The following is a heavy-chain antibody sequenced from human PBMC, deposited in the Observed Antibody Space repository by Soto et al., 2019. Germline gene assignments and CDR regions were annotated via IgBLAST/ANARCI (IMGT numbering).Heavy chain of an antibody. CDR1: GFTFSRIA. CDR3: ARPTVGTFFHALDH. V-gene: IGHV3-30-3*01. CDR2: ISSDGSSK. Sequence: QVQLVESGGGVVQPGRSLTLSCAASGFTFSRIAMHWVRQAPGKGLEWVAVISSDGSSKLYADSVKGRFIVTRDNPKNTLYLQMRSLRVDDTAVYYCARPTVGTFFHALDHWGQGDLVTVSS. D-gene: IGHD4-17*01. J-gene: IGHJ4*02.